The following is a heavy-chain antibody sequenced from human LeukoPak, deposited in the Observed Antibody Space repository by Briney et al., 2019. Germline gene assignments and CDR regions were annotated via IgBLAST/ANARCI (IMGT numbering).Heavy chain of an antibody. J-gene: IGHJ5*02. CDR2: INTNTGNP. Sequence: GASVKVSCKASGYTFTSYAMNWVRQALGQGLEWMGWINTNTGNPTYAQGFTGRFVFSLDTSVSTAYLQISSLKAEDTAVYYCARALRPLRMNWFDPWGQGTLVTVSS. CDR1: GYTFTSYA. D-gene: IGHD4-17*01. V-gene: IGHV7-4-1*02. CDR3: ARALRPLRMNWFDP.